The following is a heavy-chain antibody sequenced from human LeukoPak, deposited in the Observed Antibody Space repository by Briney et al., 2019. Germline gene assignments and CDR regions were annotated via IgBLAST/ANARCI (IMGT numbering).Heavy chain of an antibody. V-gene: IGHV4-38-2*02. CDR3: ARGVRWFGELSWFDP. CDR2: IYHSGST. CDR1: GYSISSGYY. J-gene: IGHJ5*02. D-gene: IGHD3-10*01. Sequence: SETLSLTCTVSGYSISSGYYWGWIRQPPGKGLEWIGSIYHSGSTYYNPSLKSRVTISVDKSKNQFSLKLSSVTAADTAVYYCARGVRWFGELSWFDPWGQGTLVTVSS.